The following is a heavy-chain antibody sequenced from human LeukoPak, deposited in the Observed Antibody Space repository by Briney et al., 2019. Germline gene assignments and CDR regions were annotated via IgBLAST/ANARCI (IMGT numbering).Heavy chain of an antibody. CDR2: IWYDGSNK. Sequence: PGRSLRLSCAASGFTFSSYGMHWVRQAPGKGLEWVAVIWYDGSNKYYADSVKGRFTISRDNSKNTLYLQMNSLRPEDTAVYYCAKGDPYGSGSYPVDYWGQGTLVTVSS. J-gene: IGHJ4*02. V-gene: IGHV3-33*06. CDR1: GFTFSSYG. D-gene: IGHD3-10*01. CDR3: AKGDPYGSGSYPVDY.